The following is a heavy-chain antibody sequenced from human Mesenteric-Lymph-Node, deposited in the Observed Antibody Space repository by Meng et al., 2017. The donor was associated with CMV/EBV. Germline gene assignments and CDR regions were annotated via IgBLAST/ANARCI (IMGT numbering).Heavy chain of an antibody. J-gene: IGHJ6*02. CDR2: TYPGGTT. V-gene: IGHV3-66*04. D-gene: IGHD2/OR15-2a*01. CDR1: GITVSGNY. Sequence: GESLKISCVASGITVSGNYMTWVRQAPGKELEWVSLTYPGGTTDYADSVKGRFTISRDNSKNSLYLQMNSLRGEDTAVYFCAGHNSEATFKTFRVITWTDYYGLDVWGQGTTVTVSS. CDR3: AGHNSEATFKTFRVITWTDYYGLDV.